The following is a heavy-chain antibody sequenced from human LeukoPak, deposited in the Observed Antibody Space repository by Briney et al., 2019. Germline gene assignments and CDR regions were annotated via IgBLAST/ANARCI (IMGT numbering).Heavy chain of an antibody. V-gene: IGHV4-34*01. J-gene: IGHJ4*02. CDR2: INHSGST. Sequence: SETLPLTCAVYGGSFSGYYWSWIRQPPGKGLEWIGEINHSGSTNYNPSLKSRVTISVDTSKNQFSLKLSSVTAADTAVYYCARRSSGWYGDYFDYWGQGTLVTVSS. D-gene: IGHD6-19*01. CDR1: GGSFSGYY. CDR3: ARRSSGWYGDYFDY.